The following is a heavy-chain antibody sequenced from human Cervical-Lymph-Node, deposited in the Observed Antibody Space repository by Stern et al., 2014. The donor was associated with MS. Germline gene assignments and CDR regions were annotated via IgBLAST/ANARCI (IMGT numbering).Heavy chain of an antibody. CDR3: ARGHWELLGNNYFDS. Sequence: QVQLVQSGPGLVKPSQTLSLTCTVSGASISSGTSYWSWIRQPAGGGLEWIGRLPASGATYYNPSLKSRVTISGDTSKNQFSLNLNSVTAADTAVYYCARGHWELLGNNYFDSLGQGTLVTVSS. CDR2: LPASGAT. V-gene: IGHV4-61*02. D-gene: IGHD1-26*01. CDR1: GASISSGTSY. J-gene: IGHJ4*02.